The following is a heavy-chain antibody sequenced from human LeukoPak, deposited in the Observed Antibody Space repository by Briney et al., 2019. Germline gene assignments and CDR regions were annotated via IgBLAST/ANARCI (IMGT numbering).Heavy chain of an antibody. J-gene: IGHJ5*02. Sequence: ASVKVSCKASGYTFTSYYMHWVRQAPGQGLEWMGRINPNSGGTNYAQKFRGRVTMTRDTSISTAYMELSRLRSDDTAVYYCAREGDIVVVPAASAGFDPWGQGTLVTVSS. V-gene: IGHV1-2*06. CDR1: GYTFTSYY. D-gene: IGHD2-2*01. CDR2: INPNSGGT. CDR3: AREGDIVVVPAASAGFDP.